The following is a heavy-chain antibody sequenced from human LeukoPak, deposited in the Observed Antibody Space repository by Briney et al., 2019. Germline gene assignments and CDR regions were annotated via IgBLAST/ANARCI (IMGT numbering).Heavy chain of an antibody. D-gene: IGHD2-2*01. J-gene: IGHJ4*02. CDR3: AKRYCDTTTCYHFDS. Sequence: GGSLRLSCAASGFTFSRYSMNWVRQAPGKGLEWVSYISSISSTIYYADSVKDRFTISRDNAKNSLYLQMNSLRAEDTADYYCAKRYCDTTTCYHFDSWGQGTLVTVSS. V-gene: IGHV3-48*01. CDR2: ISSISSTI. CDR1: GFTFSRYS.